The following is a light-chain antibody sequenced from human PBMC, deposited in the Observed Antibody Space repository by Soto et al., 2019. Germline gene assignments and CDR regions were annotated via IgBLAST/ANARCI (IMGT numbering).Light chain of an antibody. Sequence: DIQMTQSPSSLSASVGDRVTVTCRASQGIGNYLAWYQQKPGKAPKLLIYGASTLQSGVPSRFSGSGSGTDFTLTISSLQPEDVATYYCQKYNSAPPVPYTFGQGTKLEIK. CDR1: QGIGNY. V-gene: IGKV1-27*01. CDR2: GAS. CDR3: QKYNSAPPVPYT. J-gene: IGKJ2*01.